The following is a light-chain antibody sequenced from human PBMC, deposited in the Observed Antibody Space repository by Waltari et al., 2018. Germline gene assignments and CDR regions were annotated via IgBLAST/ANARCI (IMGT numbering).Light chain of an antibody. CDR1: QTIGTY. CDR2: GAS. CDR3: QQGYVSPIT. Sequence: DIQLTQSPSSLSASVGDTVSISCRASQTIGTYFNWYQHRPGKAPKLLIYGASTLQGGVPSRFSGSGSGTDFTLTISSLQPEDFAVYSCQQGYVSPITFGQGTRLEI. J-gene: IGKJ5*01. V-gene: IGKV1-39*01.